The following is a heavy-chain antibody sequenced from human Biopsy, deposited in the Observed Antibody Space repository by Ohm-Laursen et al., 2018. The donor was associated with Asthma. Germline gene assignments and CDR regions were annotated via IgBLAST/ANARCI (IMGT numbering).Heavy chain of an antibody. D-gene: IGHD3-3*01. CDR2: IKHDGSEK. V-gene: IGHV3-7*01. CDR3: ASQSSGPDFWSGYYYFDY. Sequence: SLRLPCAASGFTFGDYCMSWVRQVPGQGLEWVANIKHDGSEKNHVDSLKGRFTISRDNAKNLLFLQMNSLRAEDTAVYYCASQSSGPDFWSGYYYFDYWGQGTLVTVSS. CDR1: GFTFGDYC. J-gene: IGHJ4*02.